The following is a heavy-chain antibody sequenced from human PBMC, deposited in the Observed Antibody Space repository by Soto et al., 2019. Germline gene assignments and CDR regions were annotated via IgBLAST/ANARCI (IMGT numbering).Heavy chain of an antibody. Sequence: SETLSLTCAVSGPSISNYYWSWIRQSPGKGLEWIGYIYYGGSTNYNPSLKGRVTISRDNAKNSLYLQMNSLRAEDTAVYYCARVVDYYDPYYYYGMDVWGQGTTVTVS. CDR1: GPSISNYY. D-gene: IGHD3-22*01. J-gene: IGHJ6*02. CDR3: ARVVDYYDPYYYYGMDV. CDR2: IYYGGST. V-gene: IGHV4-59*12.